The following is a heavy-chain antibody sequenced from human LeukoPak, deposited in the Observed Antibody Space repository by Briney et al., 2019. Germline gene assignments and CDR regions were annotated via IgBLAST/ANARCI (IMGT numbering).Heavy chain of an antibody. CDR3: ARSNQADDY. J-gene: IGHJ4*02. D-gene: IGHD4-11*01. V-gene: IGHV3-74*01. CDR2: INAGGSNT. Sequence: PGGSLRLSCAASGFTFSSYWMHWVRQVPGRGLVWVSRINAGGSNTTYADSVKGRFTISRDNAKNPLYLQMNSLRAEDTAVYYCARSNQADDYWGQGTLVTVSS. CDR1: GFTFSSYW.